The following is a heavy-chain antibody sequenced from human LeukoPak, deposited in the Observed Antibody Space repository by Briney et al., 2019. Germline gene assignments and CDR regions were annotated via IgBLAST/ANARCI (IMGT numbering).Heavy chain of an antibody. Sequence: GRSLRLSCAASGFTFDDYATHWVRQAPGKGLEWVSGISWNSGSIGYADSVKGRFTISRDNAKNSLYLQMNSLRAEDTALYYCAKDISDSSGYYWYYFDYWGQGILVTVSS. CDR3: AKDISDSSGYYWYYFDY. CDR2: ISWNSGSI. J-gene: IGHJ4*02. CDR1: GFTFDDYA. V-gene: IGHV3-9*01. D-gene: IGHD3-22*01.